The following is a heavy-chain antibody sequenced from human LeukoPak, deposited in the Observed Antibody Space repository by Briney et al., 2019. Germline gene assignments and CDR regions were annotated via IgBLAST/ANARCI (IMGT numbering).Heavy chain of an antibody. J-gene: IGHJ4*02. D-gene: IGHD3-10*01. CDR1: GLTFSSYS. CDR2: IYSGGST. CDR3: ARWARADSDY. Sequence: PGGSLRLSCAASGLTFSSYSMSWVRQAPGKGLEWVSVIYSGGSTYYADSVKGRFTISRDNSKNTLYLQMNSLRAEDTAVYYCARWARADSDYWGQGTLVTVSS. V-gene: IGHV3-66*01.